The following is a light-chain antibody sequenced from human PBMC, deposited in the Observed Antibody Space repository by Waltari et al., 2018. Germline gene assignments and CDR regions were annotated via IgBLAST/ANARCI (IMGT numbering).Light chain of an antibody. CDR3: QQYGSAPRT. CDR2: GSS. J-gene: IGKJ2*01. Sequence: EIVLTQAPGPLSLSPGEGATLSCRASQSITRYFAWYPQKPGQPPRLIISGSSSRPTGIPDRFSGSWSETDFALTITRLEPQDVAVYYCQQYGSAPRTFDQGTKLDI. V-gene: IGKV3-20*01. CDR1: QSITRY.